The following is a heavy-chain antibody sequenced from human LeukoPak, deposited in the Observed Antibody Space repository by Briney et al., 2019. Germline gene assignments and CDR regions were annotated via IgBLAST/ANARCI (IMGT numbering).Heavy chain of an antibody. CDR3: ARGLRYCSGGSCYRKEYFQH. J-gene: IGHJ1*01. V-gene: IGHV4-34*01. CDR1: GGSFSGYY. CDR2: INHSGST. Sequence: SETLSLTCAVYGGSFSGYYWSWIRQPPGKGLEWIGEINHSGSTNYNPSLKSRVTISVDTSKNQFSLKLSSVTAADTAVYYCARGLRYCSGGSCYRKEYFQHWGQGTLVTVSS. D-gene: IGHD2-15*01.